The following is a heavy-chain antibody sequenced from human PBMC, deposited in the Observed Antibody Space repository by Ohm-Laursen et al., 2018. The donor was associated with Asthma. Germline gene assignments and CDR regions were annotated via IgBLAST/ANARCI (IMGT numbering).Heavy chain of an antibody. CDR3: ASALIVVVVAATTNYYGMDV. D-gene: IGHD2-15*01. V-gene: IGHV1-69*17. Sequence: GSSVKVSCKVSGGTFSSYAISWVRQAPGQGLEWMGGIIPIFGIANYAQKFQGRVTITADKSTSTAYMELSSLRSEDTAVYYCASALIVVVVAATTNYYGMDVWGQGTTVTVSS. CDR2: IIPIFGIA. J-gene: IGHJ6*02. CDR1: GGTFSSYA.